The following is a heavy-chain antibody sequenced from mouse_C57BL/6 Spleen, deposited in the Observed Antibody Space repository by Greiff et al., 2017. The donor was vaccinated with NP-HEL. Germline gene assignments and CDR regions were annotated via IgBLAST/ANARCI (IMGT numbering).Heavy chain of an antibody. Sequence: QVQLQQPGAELVMPGASVKLSCKASGYTFTSYWMHWVKQRPGQGLEWIGEIDPSDSYTNYNQKFKGKYTLTVDKSSSTAYMQLSSLTSEDSAVYYCARGTTVVARYFDVWGTGTTVTVSS. V-gene: IGHV1-69*01. D-gene: IGHD1-1*01. CDR3: ARGTTVVARYFDV. CDR1: GYTFTSYW. CDR2: IDPSDSYT. J-gene: IGHJ1*03.